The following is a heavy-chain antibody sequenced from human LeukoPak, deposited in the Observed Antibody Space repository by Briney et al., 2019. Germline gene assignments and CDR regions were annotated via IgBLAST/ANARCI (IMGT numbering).Heavy chain of an antibody. CDR1: GGTFSSYA. D-gene: IGHD3-22*01. Sequence: SVTVPCKASGGTFSSYAISWVRQAPGQGLEWMGGIIPIFGTANYAQKFQGRVTITADESTSTAYMELSSLRSEDTAVYYCARLSLYYYDSSGYSTEEYYFDYWGQGTLVTVSS. CDR3: ARLSLYYYDSSGYSTEEYYFDY. V-gene: IGHV1-69*13. J-gene: IGHJ4*02. CDR2: IIPIFGTA.